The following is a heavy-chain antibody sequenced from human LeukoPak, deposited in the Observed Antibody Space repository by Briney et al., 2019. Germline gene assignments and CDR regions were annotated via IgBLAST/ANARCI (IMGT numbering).Heavy chain of an antibody. CDR3: ARSHDNSGYFFYYGLDV. J-gene: IGHJ6*02. Sequence: GGSLRLSCAASGFTFSSYWMHWVRQAPGKGLVWVSRINTGGSSTNYADSVKGRFTISRDNAKNSLYLQMNSLRAEDTAVYYCARSHDNSGYFFYYGLDVWGQGTTVTVSS. V-gene: IGHV3-74*01. CDR2: INTGGSST. CDR1: GFTFSSYW. D-gene: IGHD3-22*01.